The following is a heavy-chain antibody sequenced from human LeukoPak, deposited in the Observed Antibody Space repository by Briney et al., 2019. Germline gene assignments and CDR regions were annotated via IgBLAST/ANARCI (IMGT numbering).Heavy chain of an antibody. CDR3: ARDFPCSSTSCYGGGNDY. CDR2: ISPYNGNT. Sequence: ASVKVSCKASGYTFASYDIIWVRQAPGQGLEWMGWISPYNGNTNYAQKFQDRVTMTTDTSTSTAYMELRSLRSDDTAVYYCARDFPCSSTSCYGGGNDYWGQGTLVTVSS. J-gene: IGHJ4*02. CDR1: GYTFASYD. D-gene: IGHD2-2*01. V-gene: IGHV1-18*01.